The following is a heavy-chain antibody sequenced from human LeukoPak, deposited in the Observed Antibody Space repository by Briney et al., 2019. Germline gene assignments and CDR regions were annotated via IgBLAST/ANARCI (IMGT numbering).Heavy chain of an antibody. CDR3: ARGGGLDV. J-gene: IGHJ6*02. D-gene: IGHD3-16*01. CDR1: GFTFSSYW. Sequence: GGSLRLSCAASGFTFSSYWMNWVRQAPGKGLEWVANIKQDGSEKYYVDSVKGRFTISRDNAKNSLYLQMSNLRAEDTAVYFCARGGGLDVWGQGATVTVSS. V-gene: IGHV3-7*03. CDR2: IKQDGSEK.